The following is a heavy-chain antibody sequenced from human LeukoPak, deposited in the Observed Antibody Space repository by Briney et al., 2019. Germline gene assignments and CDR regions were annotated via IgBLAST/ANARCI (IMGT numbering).Heavy chain of an antibody. J-gene: IGHJ6*02. CDR3: ARSLGDV. V-gene: IGHV4-34*01. CDR1: GGSFSGYY. CDR2: INHSGFT. Sequence: SSETLSPTCGVYGGSFSGYYWSWIRQSPGKGLEWIGEINHSGFTNSNPSLKSRVTMSADTSKNQFSLKVSSVTAADTAVYFCARSLGDVWGQGTMVTVSS.